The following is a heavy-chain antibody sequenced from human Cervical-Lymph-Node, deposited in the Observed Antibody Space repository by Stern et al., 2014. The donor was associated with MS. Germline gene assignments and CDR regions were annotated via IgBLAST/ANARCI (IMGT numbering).Heavy chain of an antibody. CDR1: GYSFTSYY. J-gene: IGHJ3*02. CDR3: ARIKTTALNDAFDI. CDR2: IDPREGYT. Sequence: QVQLMQSGAEVKKPGASVKVSCKASGYSFTSYYMHWVRQAPGQGLEWMGIIDPREGYTIYVQKFQGRVTVTRDTSTSTVYLEISSLTSDDTAVYFCARIKTTALNDAFDIWGQGTTVTVSS. V-gene: IGHV1-46*01. D-gene: IGHD4-17*01.